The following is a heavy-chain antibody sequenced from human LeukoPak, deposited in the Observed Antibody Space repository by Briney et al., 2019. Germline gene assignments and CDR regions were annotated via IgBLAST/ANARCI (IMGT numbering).Heavy chain of an antibody. J-gene: IGHJ4*02. CDR3: ARGKRRFDH. V-gene: IGHV3-11*01. CDR2: ISSSGFST. CDR1: GFNFGDYF. Sequence: RPGGSLRLSCAASGFNFGDYFMSWIRQAPGKGLEWVSYISSSGFSTYYAGSVKGRFTISRDNARNSLYLQMNSLAPEDTALYYCARGKRRFDHWGQGTLVSVSS.